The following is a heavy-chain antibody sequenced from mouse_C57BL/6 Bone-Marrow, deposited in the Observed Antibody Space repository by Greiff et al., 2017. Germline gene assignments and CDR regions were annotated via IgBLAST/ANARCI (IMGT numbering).Heavy chain of an antibody. CDR1: GFTFSSYA. CDR3: TRRAICHYAMDY. CDR2: ISSGGDYI. Sequence: EVILVESGEGLVKPGGSLKLSCAASGFTFSSYAMSWVRQTPEKRLEWVAYISSGGDYIYYADTVKGRFTISRDNARNTLYLQMSSLKSEDTAMYYCTRRAICHYAMDYWGQGTSVTVSS. V-gene: IGHV5S21*01. J-gene: IGHJ4*01.